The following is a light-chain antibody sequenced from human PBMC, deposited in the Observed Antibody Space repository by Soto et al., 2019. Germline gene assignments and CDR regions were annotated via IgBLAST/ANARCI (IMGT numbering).Light chain of an antibody. Sequence: QSVLTQPASVSGSPGQSITISCTGTSSDVGGYNSVSWYQQHPGKAPKLILYDVTDRPSGVSYRFSGSKSGNMASLTISGLQAADEADYFCSSFTSSMTNVFGSGTKVTV. CDR2: DVT. J-gene: IGLJ1*01. CDR1: SSDVGGYNS. V-gene: IGLV2-14*01. CDR3: SSFTSSMTNV.